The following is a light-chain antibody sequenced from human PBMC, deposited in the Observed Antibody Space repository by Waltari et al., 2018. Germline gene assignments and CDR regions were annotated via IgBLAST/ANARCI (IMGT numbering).Light chain of an antibody. J-gene: IGKJ4*02. CDR3: QQYNSAPRT. CDR1: EGISSW. CDR2: KAS. Sequence: IQMTQSPSSLFSSVSHRLPITCRASEGISSWLAWYQQKPGKAPKLLIYKASSLQSGVPSRFSGSGSGTDFTLTISSLQSEDFATYYCQQYNSAPRTFGRGTKVEIK. V-gene: IGKV1-12*01.